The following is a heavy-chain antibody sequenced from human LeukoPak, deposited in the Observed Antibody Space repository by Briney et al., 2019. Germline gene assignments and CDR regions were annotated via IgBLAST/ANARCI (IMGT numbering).Heavy chain of an antibody. V-gene: IGHV1-69*13. D-gene: IGHD2-21*02. CDR2: TIPIFGTA. CDR1: GGTFSSYA. J-gene: IGHJ4*02. CDR3: ARGPGGDYVTY. Sequence: GASVKVSCKASGGTFSSYAISWVRQAPGQGLEWMGGTIPIFGTANYAQKSQGRVTVTADESTSTAYMELSSLRSEDTAVYYCARGPGGDYVTYWGQGTLVTVST.